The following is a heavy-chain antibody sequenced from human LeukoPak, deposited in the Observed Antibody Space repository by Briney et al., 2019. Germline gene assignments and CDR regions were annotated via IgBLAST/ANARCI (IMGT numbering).Heavy chain of an antibody. J-gene: IGHJ3*02. CDR3: ARVLAAAGTTPHDAFDI. CDR1: GGSISSYY. CDR2: IYTSGST. Sequence: SETLSLTCTVSGGSISSYYWSWIRQPAGKGLEWIGRIYTSGSTNYNPSLKSRVTMSVDTSKNQFSLKLSSVTAADTAVYYCARVLAAAGTTPHDAFDIWGQGTMVTVSS. V-gene: IGHV4-4*07. D-gene: IGHD6-13*01.